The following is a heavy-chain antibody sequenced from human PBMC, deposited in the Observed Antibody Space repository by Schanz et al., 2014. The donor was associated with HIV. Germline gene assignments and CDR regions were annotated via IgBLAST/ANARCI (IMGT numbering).Heavy chain of an antibody. J-gene: IGHJ4*02. CDR3: AKVGRIYSTTWIDH. V-gene: IGHV3-30*02. CDR2: IRYDGTNK. Sequence: VQLVESGGGLVQPGGSLRLSCAASGFIFSSYGMHWVRQVPGKGLEWVAVIRYDGTNKNYADSVKGRFAISRDNSKNTVYLQMNSLRGEDSAVYYCAKVGRIYSTTWIDHWGQGTLVTVSS. CDR1: GFIFSSYG. D-gene: IGHD6-13*01.